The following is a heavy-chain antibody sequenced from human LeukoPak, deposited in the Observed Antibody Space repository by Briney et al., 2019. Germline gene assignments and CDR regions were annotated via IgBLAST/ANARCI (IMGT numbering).Heavy chain of an antibody. Sequence: GGSLRLSCAASGFTFSSYWMHWVRQAPGKGLVWVSCINSDGSSTSYADSVKGRFTISRDNAKNTLYLQMNSLRAEDTAVYYCARVYRGPHVPEYWGQGALVTVSS. CDR1: GFTFSSYW. J-gene: IGHJ4*02. V-gene: IGHV3-74*01. D-gene: IGHD5/OR15-5a*01. CDR3: ARVYRGPHVPEY. CDR2: INSDGSST.